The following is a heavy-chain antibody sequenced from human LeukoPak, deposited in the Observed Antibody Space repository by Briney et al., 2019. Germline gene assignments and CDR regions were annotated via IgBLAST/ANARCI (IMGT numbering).Heavy chain of an antibody. J-gene: IGHJ4*02. CDR1: GGSISGYY. Sequence: PSETLSLTCTVSGGSISGYYWSWIRQPPGKGLEWIGYIYYSGSTNYNPSLKSRVTISVDTSKNQFSLKLSSVTAADTAVYYCARDRYYYDSSGYYYREFDYWGQGTLVTVSS. V-gene: IGHV4-59*01. D-gene: IGHD3-22*01. CDR2: IYYSGST. CDR3: ARDRYYYDSSGYYYREFDY.